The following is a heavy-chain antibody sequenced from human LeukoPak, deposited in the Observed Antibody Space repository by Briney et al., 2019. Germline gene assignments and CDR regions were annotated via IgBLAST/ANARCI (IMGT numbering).Heavy chain of an antibody. CDR1: GFTFSSYW. CDR2: INQDGSEK. D-gene: IGHD3-16*01. CDR3: ARGGGLDV. V-gene: IGHV3-7*03. J-gene: IGHJ6*02. Sequence: GGSLRLPCAASGFTFSSYWMSWVRQAPGKGLEWVANINQDGSEKYCVDSLKGRFTISRDNAENSLYLQMSNLRAEDTAVYFCARGGGLDVWGQGATVTVSS.